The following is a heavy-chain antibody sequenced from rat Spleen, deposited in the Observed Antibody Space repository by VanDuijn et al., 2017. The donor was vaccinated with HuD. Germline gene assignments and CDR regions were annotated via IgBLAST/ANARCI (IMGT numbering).Heavy chain of an antibody. Sequence: QVQLKESGPGLVQPSQTLSLTCTVSGFSLSNYGVIWVRQPPGKGLEWMGGIWGDGSTNYNSALKSRLSISRDTSKSQVFLKMNSLQTEDTAIYFCTRSRELGYFDYWGQGVMVTVSS. CDR1: GFSLSNYG. CDR2: IWGDGST. V-gene: IGHV2-13*01. D-gene: IGHD5-1*01. J-gene: IGHJ2*01. CDR3: TRSRELGYFDY.